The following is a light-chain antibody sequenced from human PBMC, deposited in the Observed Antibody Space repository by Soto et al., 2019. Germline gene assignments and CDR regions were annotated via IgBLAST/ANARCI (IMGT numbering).Light chain of an antibody. J-gene: IGKJ1*01. CDR1: QSVISNY. CDR2: GAS. CDR3: QYYGNSPLT. Sequence: ILLTQSPGTLSLSPGERAALSCRASQSVISNYLAWYQQKPGQAPRLLIYGASSRATGIPDRFSGGGSGTDFTLTITRLEPEDFAVYYCQYYGNSPLTFGQGTKVDIK. V-gene: IGKV3-20*01.